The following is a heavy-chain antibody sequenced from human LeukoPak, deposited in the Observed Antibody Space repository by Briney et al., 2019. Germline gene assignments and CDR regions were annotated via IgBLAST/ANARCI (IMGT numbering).Heavy chain of an antibody. J-gene: IGHJ4*02. Sequence: GGSLRLSCVASGFTFSRHWMSWIRQAPGKGREWVAYISTRAAIIYYVDSVKGRFTVSADHAKNSLYLQMNRLRPEDTALYYCARGGDYAGVAALLDLWRQGTPVTVPS. D-gene: IGHD4-23*01. CDR1: GFTFSRHW. V-gene: IGHV3-11*01. CDR2: ISTRAAII. CDR3: ARGGDYAGVAALLDL.